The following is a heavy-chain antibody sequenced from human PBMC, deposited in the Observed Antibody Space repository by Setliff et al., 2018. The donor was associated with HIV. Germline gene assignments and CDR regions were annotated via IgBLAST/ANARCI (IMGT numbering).Heavy chain of an antibody. CDR1: GYTFTTYG. V-gene: IGHV1-18*01. D-gene: IGHD1-1*01. Sequence: GASVKVSCKASGYTFTTYGFNWVRQAPGQGLEWMGWISASSDNTNYAQKFQGRVTLTTDTSTNTVYMELKSLISDDTAVYFCARGQLDRHLRSDVPFDIWGQGTMVTVS. J-gene: IGHJ3*02. CDR3: ARGQLDRHLRSDVPFDI. CDR2: ISASSDNT.